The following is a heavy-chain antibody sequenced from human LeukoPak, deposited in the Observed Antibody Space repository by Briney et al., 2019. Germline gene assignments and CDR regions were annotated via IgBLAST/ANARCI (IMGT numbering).Heavy chain of an antibody. CDR3: ARDTLRSYGLNAHDY. J-gene: IGHJ4*02. V-gene: IGHV1-2*02. D-gene: IGHD5-18*01. Sequence: ASVKVSCKASEYTFTGYYMHWVRQAPGQGLEWMGWINPNSGDTNYAQKLQGRVTMTTDTSTSTAYMELRSLRSDDTAVYYCARDTLRSYGLNAHDYWGQGTLVTVSS. CDR2: INPNSGDT. CDR1: EYTFTGYY.